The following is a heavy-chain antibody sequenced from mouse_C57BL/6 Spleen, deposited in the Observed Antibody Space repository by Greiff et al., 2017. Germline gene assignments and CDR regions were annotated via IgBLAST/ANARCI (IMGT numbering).Heavy chain of an antibody. J-gene: IGHJ4*01. CDR1: GYTFTSYW. D-gene: IGHD3-2*02. CDR2: IEPSDSYT. Sequence: QVQLQQPGAELVRPGTSVKLSCKASGYTFTSYWMHWVKQRPGQGLEWIGVIEPSDSYTNYNQKFKGKATLTVDTSSSTAYMQLRSLTSEDSAVYYCARSDSGYGDYARDYWGQGPAVTVSS. V-gene: IGHV1-59*01. CDR3: ARSDSGYGDYARDY.